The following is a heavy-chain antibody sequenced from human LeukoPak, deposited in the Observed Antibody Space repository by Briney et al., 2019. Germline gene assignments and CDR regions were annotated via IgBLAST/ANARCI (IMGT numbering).Heavy chain of an antibody. J-gene: IGHJ4*02. V-gene: IGHV3-33*01. D-gene: IGHD2-2*01. CDR3: ARAPGTSPPDGY. Sequence: GGSLRLSCAASGFTFSSYGMHWVRQAPGKGLEWVAVIWYDGSNKYYADSVEGRFTISRDNSKNTLYLQMNSLRAEDTAVYYCARAPGTSPPDGYWGQGTLVTVSS. CDR2: IWYDGSNK. CDR1: GFTFSSYG.